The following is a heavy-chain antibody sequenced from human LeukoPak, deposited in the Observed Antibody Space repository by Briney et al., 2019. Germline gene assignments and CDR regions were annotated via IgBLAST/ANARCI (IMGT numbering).Heavy chain of an antibody. V-gene: IGHV1-2*02. J-gene: IGHJ4*02. D-gene: IGHD3-10*01. CDR3: ARGPQLLWFGELLYD. CDR1: GYTFTGYY. CDR2: INPNSGGT. Sequence: ASVKVSCKASGYTFTGYYIHWVRQAPGQGLEWMGWINPNSGGTNYAQKVQGRVTMTRDTSISTAYMELSRLRSDDTAVYYCARGPQLLWFGELLYDWGQGSLATVHS.